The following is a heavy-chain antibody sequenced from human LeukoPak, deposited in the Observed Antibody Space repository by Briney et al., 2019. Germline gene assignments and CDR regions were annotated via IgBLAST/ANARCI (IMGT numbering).Heavy chain of an antibody. CDR1: GYTFTNYY. Sequence: ASVKVSCKASGYTFTNYYMYWVRQAPGQRLEWMGIINPSGGSTSYAEKFQGRVTMTRDTSTSTVYMELRSLRSEDTAVYYCARVPSSSDWFDPWGQGTLVTVSS. CDR3: ARVPSSSDWFDP. J-gene: IGHJ5*02. V-gene: IGHV1-46*01. D-gene: IGHD6-13*01. CDR2: INPSGGST.